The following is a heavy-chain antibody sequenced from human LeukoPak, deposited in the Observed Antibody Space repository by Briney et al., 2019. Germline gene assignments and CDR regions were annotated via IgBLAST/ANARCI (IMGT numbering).Heavy chain of an antibody. Sequence: QPGRSLRLSCAASGFTFSSYAMHWVRQAPGKGLEWVAVISYDGSNKYYADSVKGRFTISRDNSKNTLFLQMNSLRAEDTAVYYCAKNLYCGGGSCYPSALGMDVWGQGTTVTVSS. D-gene: IGHD2-15*01. CDR1: GFTFSSYA. J-gene: IGHJ6*02. CDR3: AKNLYCGGGSCYPSALGMDV. CDR2: ISYDGSNK. V-gene: IGHV3-30*04.